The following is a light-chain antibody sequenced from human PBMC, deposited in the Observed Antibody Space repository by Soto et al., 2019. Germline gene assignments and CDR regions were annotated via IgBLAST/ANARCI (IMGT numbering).Light chain of an antibody. CDR2: AVS. Sequence: SALAQTASVSGSPGQSITISCSGTSSDIGSYNHVAWYQQFPGKSPKLMIYAVSFRPSAVSDRFSGSKSDNTASLTISGLQTEDEADYYCLSYTASSTVVFGTGTKGT. CDR1: SSDIGSYNH. V-gene: IGLV2-14*03. CDR3: LSYTASSTVV. J-gene: IGLJ1*01.